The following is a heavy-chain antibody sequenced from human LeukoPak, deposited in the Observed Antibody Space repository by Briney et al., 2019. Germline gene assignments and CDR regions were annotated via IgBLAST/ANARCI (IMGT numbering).Heavy chain of an antibody. CDR2: IYSGGRT. J-gene: IGHJ6*03. V-gene: IGHV3-66*01. CDR1: GFTVSSNY. Sequence: GGSLRLSCAAFGFTVSSNYMSWVRQAPGKGLEWVSVIYSGGRTYYADSVKGRFTISRDNSKNTLYLQMNSLRAEDTAVYYCARVWYGSGSLYYYYYYMDVWGKGTTVTISS. D-gene: IGHD3-10*01. CDR3: ARVWYGSGSLYYYYYYMDV.